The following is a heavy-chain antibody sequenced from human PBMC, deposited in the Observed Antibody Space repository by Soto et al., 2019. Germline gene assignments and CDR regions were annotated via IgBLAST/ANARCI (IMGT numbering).Heavy chain of an antibody. V-gene: IGHV4-34*01. Sequence: SETLSLTCAVYGGSFSGDYWSWICQPPGKGPEWIGEINGRGSTKYNPSLKSRVTMSVDPSKNQFSLKLTSVTAADTAVYYCARQGDSTMAIFDHWGQGALVTVSS. CDR2: INGRGST. J-gene: IGHJ4*02. D-gene: IGHD5-18*01. CDR1: GGSFSGDY. CDR3: ARQGDSTMAIFDH.